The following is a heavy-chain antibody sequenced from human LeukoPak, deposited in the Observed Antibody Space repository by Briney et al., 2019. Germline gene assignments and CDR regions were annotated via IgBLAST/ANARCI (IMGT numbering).Heavy chain of an antibody. CDR3: VTYYFDSSGPKKNY. CDR1: GDSVSGKSVA. D-gene: IGHD3-22*01. J-gene: IGHJ4*02. Sequence: SQTLSLTCAISGDSVSGKSVAWNWIRQTPSRGLEWLGRTSYRSKWSSEYATSMKGRITINPDTSKNQFSLQLISVTPEDTAVYYCVTYYFDSSGPKKNYWGQGTLVTVSS. CDR2: TSYRSKWSS. V-gene: IGHV6-1*01.